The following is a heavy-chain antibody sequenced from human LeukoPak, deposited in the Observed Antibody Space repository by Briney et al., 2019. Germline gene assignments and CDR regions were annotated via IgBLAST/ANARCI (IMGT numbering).Heavy chain of an antibody. V-gene: IGHV4-59*01. CDR1: GGSISSYY. D-gene: IGHD3-10*01. CDR3: ATVAVIRGVTYFDY. CDR2: PFYSGST. J-gene: IGHJ4*02. Sequence: SETLSLTCTVSGGSISSYYWSWIRQPPGKGLEWIAYPFYSGSTDYNPSLESRVTISVDTSKNQFSLKLRSVTAADTAVYYCATVAVIRGVTYFDYWGQGTLVTVSS.